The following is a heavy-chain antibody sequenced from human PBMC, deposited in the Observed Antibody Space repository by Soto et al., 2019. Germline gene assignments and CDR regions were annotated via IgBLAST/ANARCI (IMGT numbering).Heavy chain of an antibody. CDR1: GYTFTHYY. CDR2: INPNGGIT. V-gene: IGHV1-46*01. J-gene: IGHJ4*02. CDR3: ATSVNSAMAFDY. Sequence: ASVKVSCKASGYTFTHYYVHWVRQAPGQGLEWMGIINPNGGITTYAQKFRAGFSMTRDTSTSTVYLELSSLRSEDSAVYYCATSVNSAMAFDYWGQGTLVTVSS. D-gene: IGHD5-18*01.